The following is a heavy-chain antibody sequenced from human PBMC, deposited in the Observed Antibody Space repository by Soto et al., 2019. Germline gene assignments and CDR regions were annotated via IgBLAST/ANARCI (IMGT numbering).Heavy chain of an antibody. CDR2: MNPNSGNT. D-gene: IGHD6-13*01. V-gene: IGHV1-8*01. CDR1: VYTFTSYD. CDR3: ARVGDCAAARQRRAFDI. J-gene: IGHJ3*02. Sequence: ASVKVSCKASVYTFTSYDINWVRQATGQGLEWMGWMNPNSGNTGYAQKFQGRVTMTRNTSISTAYMELSSLRSEDTAVYYCARVGDCAAARQRRAFDIWGQGTMVTVSS.